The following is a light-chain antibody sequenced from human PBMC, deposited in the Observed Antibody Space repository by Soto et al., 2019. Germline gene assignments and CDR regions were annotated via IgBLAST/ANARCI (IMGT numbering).Light chain of an antibody. J-gene: IGKJ3*01. Sequence: DIQMTQSPSSLSASVGDRVTITCRASRGIRDDLGWYQQQPGKAPKRLIYAASNYQSGVPSSFSGSGSGKEFTLTTSCLQPEDFATYYCLQHNSYPCTFGPRTKVDIK. V-gene: IGKV1-17*01. CDR2: AAS. CDR3: LQHNSYPCT. CDR1: RGIRDD.